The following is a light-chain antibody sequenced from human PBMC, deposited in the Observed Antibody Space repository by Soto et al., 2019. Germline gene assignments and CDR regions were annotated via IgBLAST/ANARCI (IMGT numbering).Light chain of an antibody. Sequence: EIVLTQSPGTLSLSPGERATLSCRASQSVSSSFLAWYQQKPGQAPRHLIYGASSSATGIPDRFSGSVSGTDFTLTISRLEPEDFAVSYCQQYDTSPWTFGRGTKVEVK. J-gene: IGKJ1*01. V-gene: IGKV3-20*01. CDR2: GAS. CDR1: QSVSSSF. CDR3: QQYDTSPWT.